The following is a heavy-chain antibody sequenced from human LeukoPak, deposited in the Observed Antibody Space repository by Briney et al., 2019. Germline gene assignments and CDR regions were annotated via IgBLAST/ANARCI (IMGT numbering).Heavy chain of an antibody. CDR2: IYPGDSDT. D-gene: IGHD3-22*01. CDR1: GYIFTSYW. V-gene: IGHV5-51*01. Sequence: GESLKISCKGSGYIFTSYWIGWVRQMPGKGLEWMGIIYPGDSDTRYSPSFQGQVTISADKSISTAYLQWSSLKASDTAMYYCARLDDYYDSSGYSYHDAFDIWGQGTMVTVSS. CDR3: ARLDDYYDSSGYSYHDAFDI. J-gene: IGHJ3*02.